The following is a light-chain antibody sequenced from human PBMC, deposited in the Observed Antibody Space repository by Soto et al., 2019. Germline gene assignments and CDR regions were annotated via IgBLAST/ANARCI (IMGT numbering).Light chain of an antibody. V-gene: IGKV3-20*01. CDR1: QSVDSTF. Sequence: EIVLTQSTGSLSLSPGQRATLSCRASQSVDSTFFAWYQKKPGQAPRLLIYGASKSDTGVPDRFSGSGSGTDFTLTISRLEPEDLAVYYCQQYMSSVTFGQGTKVEI. CDR2: GAS. CDR3: QQYMSSVT. J-gene: IGKJ1*01.